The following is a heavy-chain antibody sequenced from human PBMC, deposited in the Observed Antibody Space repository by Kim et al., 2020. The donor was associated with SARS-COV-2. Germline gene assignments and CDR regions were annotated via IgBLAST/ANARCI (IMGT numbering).Heavy chain of an antibody. CDR2: INHSGST. D-gene: IGHD3-9*01. J-gene: IGHJ3*02. CDR3: ARHAESIRYHRGGAFDI. Sequence: SETLSLTCAVYGGSFSGYYWSWIRQPPGKGLEWIGEINHSGSTNYKPSLKSRVTISVDTSKNQFSLKLCSVAAADTAVYYCARHAESIRYHRGGAFDIWGQWTMVTVSS. CDR1: GGSFSGYY. V-gene: IGHV4-34*01.